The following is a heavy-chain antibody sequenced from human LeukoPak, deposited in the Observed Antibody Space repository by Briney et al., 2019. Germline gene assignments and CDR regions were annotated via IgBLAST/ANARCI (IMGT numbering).Heavy chain of an antibody. Sequence: PSQTLSLTCTVSGGSISSGDYYWSWIRQPPGKGLEWIGYIYYSGSTYYNPSLKSRVTISVDTSKNQFSLKLSSMTAADTAVYYCASLEGLYSSVYDYWGQGTVVTVSS. CDR2: IYYSGST. CDR1: GGSISSGDYY. J-gene: IGHJ4*02. V-gene: IGHV4-30-4*08. D-gene: IGHD6-25*01. CDR3: ASLEGLYSSVYDY.